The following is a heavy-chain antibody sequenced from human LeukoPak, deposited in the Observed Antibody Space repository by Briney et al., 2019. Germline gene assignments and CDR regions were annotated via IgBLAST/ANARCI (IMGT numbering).Heavy chain of an antibody. CDR1: GDSINRYL. D-gene: IGHD2-15*01. CDR3: ARQSDSGGYFEN. V-gene: IGHV4-4*07. J-gene: IGHJ4*01. CDR2: IYDSGTT. Sequence: SETLSLTCTVSGDSINRYLWTWIRQPAGRGLEWVGRIYDSGTTNYKPSLKSRVSMSVETPKNQFSLRLSSVTAADTAVYYCARQSDSGGYFENWGQGIRVTVSS.